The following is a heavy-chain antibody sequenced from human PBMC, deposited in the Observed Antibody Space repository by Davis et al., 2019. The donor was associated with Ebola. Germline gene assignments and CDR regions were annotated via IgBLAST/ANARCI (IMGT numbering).Heavy chain of an antibody. V-gene: IGHV6-1*01. CDR3: ARSWLRGGLDV. J-gene: IGHJ6*04. CDR2: TYYSSKWYN. D-gene: IGHD5-18*01. CDR1: GDSVSRAG. Sequence: HSQTLSLTCAISGDSVSRAGWNWIRQSPSRGLEWLGRTYYSSKWYNDYAVSVKTRITINPDTSKNQFSLQLNSVTPEDTALYYCARSWLRGGLDVWGEGTTVTVSS.